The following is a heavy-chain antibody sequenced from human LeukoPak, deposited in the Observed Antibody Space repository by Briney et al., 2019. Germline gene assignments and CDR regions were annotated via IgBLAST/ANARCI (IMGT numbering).Heavy chain of an antibody. Sequence: SETLSLTCTVSGGSISSSSYYWGWIRQPPGKGLEWIGSIYYSGSTYYNPSLKSRVTLSVDTSKNQFSLKLSSVTAADTAVYYCAREGSGSYFSYYYYYMDVWGKGTTVTVSS. J-gene: IGHJ6*03. CDR3: AREGSGSYFSYYYYYMDV. D-gene: IGHD1-26*01. V-gene: IGHV4-39*07. CDR2: IYYSGST. CDR1: GGSISSSSYY.